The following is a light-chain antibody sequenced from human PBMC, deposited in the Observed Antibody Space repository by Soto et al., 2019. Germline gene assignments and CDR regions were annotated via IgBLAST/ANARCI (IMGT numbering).Light chain of an antibody. V-gene: IGKV3-20*01. CDR3: QQYGSSGP. Sequence: EIVLTQSPGTLSLSPGERATLSCRASQSVSNNYLAWYQQKPGQAPRLLIYGASNRATGIPDRFSGSGSVAGFTLSSNGLEPVSFAVYYCQQYGSSGPFGHGTKVEIK. CDR2: GAS. CDR1: QSVSNNY. J-gene: IGKJ1*01.